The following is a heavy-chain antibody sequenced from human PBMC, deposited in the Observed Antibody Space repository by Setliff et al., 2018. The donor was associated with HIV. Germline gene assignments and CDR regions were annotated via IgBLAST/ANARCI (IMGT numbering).Heavy chain of an antibody. D-gene: IGHD3-16*01. J-gene: IGHJ4*02. V-gene: IGHV3-53*01. Sequence: GGSLRLSCAASGFTVSSTYMSWVRQSPVRGLEWVSVVYSAGNTYYADSVKGRFTVSRDESENTMYLQMRSLRAEDTAVYYCAKVPSVWAWGSYFGYWGQGTLVTVSS. CDR1: GFTVSSTY. CDR3: AKVPSVWAWGSYFGY. CDR2: VYSAGNT.